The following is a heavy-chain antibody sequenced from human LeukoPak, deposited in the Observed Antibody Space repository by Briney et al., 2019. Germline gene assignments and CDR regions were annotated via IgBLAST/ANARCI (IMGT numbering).Heavy chain of an antibody. CDR1: GGSFSGYY. V-gene: IGHV4-34*01. CDR2: INHSGST. J-gene: IGHJ4*02. D-gene: IGHD6-19*01. CDR3: ARHMARYSSGWYLDY. Sequence: SETLSLTCAVYGGSFSGYYWSWIRQPPGKGLEWIGEINHSGSTNYNPSLKSRVTISVDTSKNQFSLKLSSVTAADTAVYYCARHMARYSSGWYLDYWGQGTLVTVSS.